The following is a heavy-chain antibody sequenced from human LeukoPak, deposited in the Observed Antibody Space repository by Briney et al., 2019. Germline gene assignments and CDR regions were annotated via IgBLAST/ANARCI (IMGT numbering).Heavy chain of an antibody. CDR2: ISYDGSNK. J-gene: IGHJ3*02. D-gene: IGHD6-13*01. V-gene: IGHV3-30-3*01. CDR3: ASIAAAGHDAFDI. Sequence: GGSLRLSCAASGFTFSSYAMHWVRQAPGKGLEWVAVISYDGSNKYYADSVKGRFTISRDNSKNTLYLQMNSLRAEDTAVYYCASIAAAGHDAFDIWAKGQWSPSLQ. CDR1: GFTFSSYA.